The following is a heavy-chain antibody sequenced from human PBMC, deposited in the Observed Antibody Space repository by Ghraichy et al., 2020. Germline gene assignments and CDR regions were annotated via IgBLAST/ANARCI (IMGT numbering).Heavy chain of an antibody. CDR2: IYSDGSST. J-gene: IGHJ3*02. Sequence: GESLNISCAASGFTFSSYWMHWVRQAPGKGLLWVSRIYSDGSSTSYADSVKGRFTISRDNVKNTLYLQMNSLRAEDSAVYYCARTSVLTGYFDIWGQGTMVTVSS. D-gene: IGHD3-9*01. CDR1: GFTFSSYW. CDR3: ARTSVLTGYFDI. V-gene: IGHV3-74*01.